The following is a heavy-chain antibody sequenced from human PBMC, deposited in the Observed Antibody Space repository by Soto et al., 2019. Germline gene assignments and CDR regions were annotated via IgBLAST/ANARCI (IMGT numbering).Heavy chain of an antibody. CDR3: ERPSYDSSGYYYFDY. CDR1: GFTFSSYW. D-gene: IGHD3-22*01. J-gene: IGHJ4*02. CDR2: INSDGSST. Sequence: GGSLRLSCAASGFTFSSYWLHWVRQAPGKGLVWVSRINSDGSSTSYADSVKGRFTITRDNAKNTLYLQMNSLRAEDTAVYYCERPSYDSSGYYYFDYWGQGTLVTVSS. V-gene: IGHV3-74*01.